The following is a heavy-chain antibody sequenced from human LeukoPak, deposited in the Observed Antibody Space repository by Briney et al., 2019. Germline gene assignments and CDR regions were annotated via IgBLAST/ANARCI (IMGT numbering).Heavy chain of an antibody. J-gene: IGHJ4*02. CDR1: GFTFSSSA. CDR3: ARHVVAVGFDY. V-gene: IGHV3-23*01. D-gene: IGHD3-22*01. CDR2: ISGSGGSP. Sequence: PGGSLRLSCAASGFTFSSSAMSWVRQAPGKGLEWVSSISGSGGSPYYADSVKGRFTISRDNSKNTLYLQMNSLRAEDTAVYYCARHVVAVGFDYWGQGTLVTVSS.